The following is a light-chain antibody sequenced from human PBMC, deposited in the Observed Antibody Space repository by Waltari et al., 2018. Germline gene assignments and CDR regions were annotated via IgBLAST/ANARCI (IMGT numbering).Light chain of an antibody. CDR1: SSDVGSYNL. CDR3: CSYAGSSTFVV. CDR2: EGS. V-gene: IGLV2-23*03. Sequence: QSALTQPASVSGSPGQSITISCTGTSSDVGSYNLVSWYQQHPGKAPKLMSYEGSKRPAGVSNRFSGSNSGNPACLTIAGLQAEDEADYYCCSYAGSSTFVVFGGGTKLTVL. J-gene: IGLJ2*01.